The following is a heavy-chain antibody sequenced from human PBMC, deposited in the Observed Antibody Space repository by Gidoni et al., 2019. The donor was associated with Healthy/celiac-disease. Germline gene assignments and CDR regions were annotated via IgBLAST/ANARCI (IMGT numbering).Heavy chain of an antibody. D-gene: IGHD3-10*01. Sequence: EVQLLESGGGLVQPGGSLSLSCPASGFPFRSYAMRWVRQAPGKGLEWVSAISGSGGSTYYADAVKGRFTISRDNSKNTLYLQMNSLRAEDTAVYYCAKSSGSYPYYYYGMDVWGQGDHGHRLL. CDR3: AKSSGSYPYYYYGMDV. V-gene: IGHV3-23*01. CDR1: GFPFRSYA. CDR2: ISGSGGST. J-gene: IGHJ6*02.